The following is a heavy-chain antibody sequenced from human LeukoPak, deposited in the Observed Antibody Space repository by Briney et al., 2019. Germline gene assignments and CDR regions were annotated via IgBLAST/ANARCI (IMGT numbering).Heavy chain of an antibody. CDR1: GGSISSGGYY. Sequence: SQTLSLTCTVSGGSISSGGYYWSWIRQHPGKGLEWIGYIYYSGSTYYNPSLKSRVTISVDTSKNQFSLKLSSVTAADTAVYYCAREGRSQTMGGLDYWGQGTLVTVSS. D-gene: IGHD3-16*01. CDR2: IYYSGST. J-gene: IGHJ4*02. V-gene: IGHV4-31*03. CDR3: AREGRSQTMGGLDY.